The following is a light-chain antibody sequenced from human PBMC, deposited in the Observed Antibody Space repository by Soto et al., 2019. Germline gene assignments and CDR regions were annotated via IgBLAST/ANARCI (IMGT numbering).Light chain of an antibody. CDR3: QQYDSSPWT. CDR1: QDIRSNY. Sequence: ETVLTQSPGTLSLSPGERATLSCRASQDIRSNYLAWYRQTPGQAPRLLIYGASKTASGIADRFSGSGSGTDFTLIISRLEPEDFALYYCQQYDSSPWTFGQGTKVEIK. CDR2: GAS. J-gene: IGKJ1*01. V-gene: IGKV3-20*01.